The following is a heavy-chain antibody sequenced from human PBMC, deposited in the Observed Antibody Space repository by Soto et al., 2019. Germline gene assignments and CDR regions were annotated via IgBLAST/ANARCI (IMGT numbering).Heavy chain of an antibody. J-gene: IGHJ3*02. D-gene: IGHD5-12*01. CDR1: RFAFSSYA. Sequence: PGGSLRLSCAASRFAFSSYAMTWVRQAPGKGLEWVSAISGSGGSTYCADSVKGRFTISRDNSKNTLYLQMNSLRAEDTAVYYCAKEMRDGYQNAFDIWGQGTMVTVSS. V-gene: IGHV3-23*01. CDR2: ISGSGGST. CDR3: AKEMRDGYQNAFDI.